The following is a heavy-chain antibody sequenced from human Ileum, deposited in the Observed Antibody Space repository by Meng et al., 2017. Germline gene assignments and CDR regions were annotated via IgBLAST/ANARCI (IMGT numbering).Heavy chain of an antibody. CDR2: IFANGSP. J-gene: IGHJ4*02. CDR3: ARSVWGGSAPD. CDR1: SVSITTYY. Sequence: QELVQASGPGMVTPSQTLSLTGTVISVSITTYYRNCVRQTPGKRRECIGNIFANGSPNYNPSLKSRVTRSLDTSKNQFCLNLASVTAADTGVYYCARSVWGGSAPDWGQGTLVTVSS. V-gene: IGHV4-59*01. D-gene: IGHD3-10*01.